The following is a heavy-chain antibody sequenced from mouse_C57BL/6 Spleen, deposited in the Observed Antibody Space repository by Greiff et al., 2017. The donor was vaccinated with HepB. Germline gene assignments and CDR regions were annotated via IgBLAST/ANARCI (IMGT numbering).Heavy chain of an antibody. Sequence: VQLVESGPGLVAPSQSLSITCTVSGFSLTSYGVHWVRQPPGKGLEWLVVIWSDGSTTYNSALKSRLSISKDNSKSQVFLKMNSLQTDDTAMYYCARHGGYLDYYAMDYWGQGTSVTVSS. D-gene: IGHD2-3*01. V-gene: IGHV2-6-1*01. CDR2: IWSDGST. J-gene: IGHJ4*01. CDR3: ARHGGYLDYYAMDY. CDR1: GFSLTSYG.